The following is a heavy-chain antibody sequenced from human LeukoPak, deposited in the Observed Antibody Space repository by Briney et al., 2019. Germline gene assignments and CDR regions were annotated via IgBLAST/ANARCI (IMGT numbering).Heavy chain of an antibody. CDR1: GFTFSSYG. J-gene: IGHJ1*01. CDR3: AKGDYSSGWAFQH. V-gene: IGHV3-30*02. D-gene: IGHD6-19*01. CDR2: IRYDGSNK. Sequence: GGSLRLSCAASGFTFSSYGMHWVRQAPGKGLEWVAFIRYDGSNKYYVDSVKGRFTISRDNSKNTLYLQMNSLRAEDTAVYYCAKGDYSSGWAFQHWGQGTLVTVSS.